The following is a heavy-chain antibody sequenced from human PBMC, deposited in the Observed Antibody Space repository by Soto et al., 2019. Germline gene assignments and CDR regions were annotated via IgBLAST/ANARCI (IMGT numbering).Heavy chain of an antibody. CDR1: GFTFSSYG. D-gene: IGHD5-12*01. V-gene: IGHV3-33*01. J-gene: IGHJ6*02. CDR2: IWYDGSNK. Sequence: GGSLRLSCAASGFTFSSYGMHWVRQAPGKGLEWVAVIWYDGSNKYYADSVKGRFTIPRDNSKNTLYLQMNSLRAEDTAVYYCARSDLGGGYDLVDYYYYGMDVWGQGTTVTVSS. CDR3: ARSDLGGGYDLVDYYYYGMDV.